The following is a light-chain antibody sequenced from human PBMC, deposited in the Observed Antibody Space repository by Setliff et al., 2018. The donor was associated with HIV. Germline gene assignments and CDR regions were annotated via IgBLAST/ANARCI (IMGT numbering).Light chain of an antibody. CDR2: EVN. Sequence: QSALAQPASMSGSPGQSIAISCTGTSSDVGSYNLVSWYQQYPGRAPKLIIYEVNKRPSEVSSRFSASKSGNTASLTISELQADDEADYYCSPYTGDSVRHVVGPGTKVTVL. J-gene: IGLJ1*01. V-gene: IGLV2-23*02. CDR3: SPYTGDSVRHV. CDR1: SSDVGSYNL.